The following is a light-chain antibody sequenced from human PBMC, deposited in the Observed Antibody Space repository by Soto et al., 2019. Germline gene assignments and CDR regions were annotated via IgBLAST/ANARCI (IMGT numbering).Light chain of an antibody. CDR2: GAS. V-gene: IGKV3-15*01. CDR1: QSVSSN. CDR3: QQSYSTPPT. Sequence: EIVMTQSPATLSVSPGERATLSCRASQSVSSNLAWYQHKPGQAPRLLIYGASTRATGIPARFSGSGSGTDFTLTISSLQPEDFATYYCQQSYSTPPTFGGGTKVDIK. J-gene: IGKJ4*01.